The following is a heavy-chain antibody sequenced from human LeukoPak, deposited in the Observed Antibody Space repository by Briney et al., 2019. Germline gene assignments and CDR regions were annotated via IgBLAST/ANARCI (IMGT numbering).Heavy chain of an antibody. CDR2: IYYSGST. V-gene: IGHV4-39*01. J-gene: IGHJ3*02. D-gene: IGHD2-15*01. CDR1: GGSISSSSYY. CDR3: ARDGYCSGGSCYWVI. Sequence: LETLSLTCTVSGGSISSSSYYWGWIRQPPGKGLEWIGSIYYSGSTYYNPSLKSRVTISVDTSKNQFSLKLSSVTAADTAVYYCARDGYCSGGSCYWVIWGQGTMVTVSS.